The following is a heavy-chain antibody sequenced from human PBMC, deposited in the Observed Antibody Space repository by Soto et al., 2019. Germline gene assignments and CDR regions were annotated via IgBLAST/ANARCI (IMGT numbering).Heavy chain of an antibody. J-gene: IGHJ4*02. CDR3: ARDRYCRGGSCYSPPYFDY. CDR1: GGTFSSYT. Sequence: QVQLVQSGAEVKKPGSSVKVSCKASGGTFSSYTISWVRQAPGQGLEWMGRIIPILGIANYAQKFQGRVTIPADQSTSTPYMELSSLSSEDTAVYYCARDRYCRGGSCYSPPYFDYWGQGTLVTVSS. CDR2: IIPILGIA. D-gene: IGHD2-15*01. V-gene: IGHV1-69*08.